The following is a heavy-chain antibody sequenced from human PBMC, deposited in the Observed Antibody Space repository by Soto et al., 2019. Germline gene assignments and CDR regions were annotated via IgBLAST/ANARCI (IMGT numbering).Heavy chain of an antibody. V-gene: IGHV3-74*01. CDR3: ARVKGGSGGKGDPLDY. CDR2: INGDGSDT. J-gene: IGHJ4*01. Sequence: GGSLRLSCVGSRLTFSGYWWQWVRQAPGKGLLLVSHINGDGSDTKYADSVKGRFTISRDDSKNALYLQMNSLRVEDTAVYYCARVKGGSGGKGDPLDYWGQGTLVTVSS. CDR1: RLTFSGYW. D-gene: IGHD2-15*01.